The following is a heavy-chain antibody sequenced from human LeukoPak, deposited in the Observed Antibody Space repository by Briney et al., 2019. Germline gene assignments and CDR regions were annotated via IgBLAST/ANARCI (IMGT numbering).Heavy chain of an antibody. Sequence: SETLSLTCTVSGGSIGSGDYYWSWIRQPPGKGLEWIGYIYYSGSTYYNPSLKSRVTISVDTSKNQFSLKLSSVTAADTAVYYCARERIAAAGPREVWGKGTTVTVSS. V-gene: IGHV4-30-4*08. J-gene: IGHJ6*04. CDR1: GGSIGSGDYY. CDR3: ARERIAAAGPREV. D-gene: IGHD6-13*01. CDR2: IYYSGST.